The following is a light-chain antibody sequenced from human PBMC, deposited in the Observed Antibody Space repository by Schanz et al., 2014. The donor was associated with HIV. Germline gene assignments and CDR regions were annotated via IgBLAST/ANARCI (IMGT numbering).Light chain of an antibody. CDR3: QQCVTYPYT. J-gene: IGKJ2*01. Sequence: DIQMTQSPSSVSASVGDRVTITCRASQDISNWLAWYQQKPGKPPKLLIYKASSLESGVPSRFSGSGSGTEFTLTISSLQPDDFATYYCQQCVTYPYTFGQGTKLDMK. CDR1: QDISNW. CDR2: KAS. V-gene: IGKV1-5*03.